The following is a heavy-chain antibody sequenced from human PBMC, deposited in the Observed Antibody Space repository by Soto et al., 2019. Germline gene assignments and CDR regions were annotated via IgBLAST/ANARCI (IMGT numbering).Heavy chain of an antibody. D-gene: IGHD3-22*01. V-gene: IGHV1-69*06. Sequence: QVQLVQSGAEVKKPGSSVKVSCKASGDTFDIYGFNWVRQAPGQGLEWMGTIIPIFGTADYAQKFEGRVSITADKSTNTAYRELASLTSEDSAIYYCARGGIHFYDDSGHASDYWGQGTLITVSS. CDR1: GDTFDIYG. J-gene: IGHJ4*02. CDR2: IIPIFGTA. CDR3: ARGGIHFYDDSGHASDY.